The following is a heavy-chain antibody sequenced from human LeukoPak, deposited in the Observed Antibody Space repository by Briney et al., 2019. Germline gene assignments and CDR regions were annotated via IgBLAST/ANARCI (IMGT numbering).Heavy chain of an antibody. CDR3: ARGVGTDWYYDY. CDR1: GFTVNSNS. J-gene: IGHJ4*02. CDR2: IYTTNT. V-gene: IGHV3-53*01. D-gene: IGHD3-9*01. Sequence: GGSLRLSCTASGFTVNSNSMSWVRQAPGKGLEWVSVIYTTNTYYTDSVKGRFIFSRDNSRNTVHLQMNSLRTDDTAVYYCARGVGTDWYYDYWGQGTLVTVSS.